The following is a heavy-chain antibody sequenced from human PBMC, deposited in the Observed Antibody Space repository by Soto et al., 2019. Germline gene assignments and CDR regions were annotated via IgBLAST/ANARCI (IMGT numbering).Heavy chain of an antibody. CDR3: ASPSRADYDRFDY. CDR1: GFTFSSYA. D-gene: IGHD3-22*01. CDR2: ISYDGSNK. J-gene: IGHJ4*02. Sequence: GGSLRLSCAASGFTFSSYAMHWVRQAPGKGLEWVAVISYDGSNKYYADSVKGRFTISRDNSKNTLYLQMNSLRAEDTAVYYCASPSRADYDRFDYWGQGTLVTVSS. V-gene: IGHV3-30-3*01.